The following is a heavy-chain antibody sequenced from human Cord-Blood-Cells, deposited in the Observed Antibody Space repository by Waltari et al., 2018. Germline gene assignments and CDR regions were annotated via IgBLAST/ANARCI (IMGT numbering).Heavy chain of an antibody. D-gene: IGHD7-27*01. V-gene: IGHV4-34*01. J-gene: IGHJ2*01. CDR2: INHSEST. CDR1: GGSSSGYY. CDR3: ARGWGGHWYFDL. Sequence: QVQLQQWGAGLLKPSETLSLTCAVYGGSSSGYYWSWIRQPPGKGLEWIGEINHSESTNYNPSLKSRVTISVDTSKNQFSLKLSSVTAADTAVYYCARGWGGHWYFDLWGRGTLVTVSS.